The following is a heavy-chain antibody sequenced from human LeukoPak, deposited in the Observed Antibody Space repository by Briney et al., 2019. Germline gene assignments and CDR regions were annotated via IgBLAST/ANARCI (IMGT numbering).Heavy chain of an antibody. CDR1: GGSISSYY. V-gene: IGHV4-59*01. D-gene: IGHD1-14*01. Sequence: SETLSLTCTVSGGSISSYYWSWIRQPPGKGLEWIGYIYYSGSTNYNPSLKSRVTISVDTSKNQFSLKLSSVTAADTAVYYCARDHTGRAFDIWGQGTMVTASS. CDR2: IYYSGST. CDR3: ARDHTGRAFDI. J-gene: IGHJ3*02.